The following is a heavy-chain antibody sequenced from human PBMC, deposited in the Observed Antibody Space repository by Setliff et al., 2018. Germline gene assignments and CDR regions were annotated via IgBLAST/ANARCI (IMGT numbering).Heavy chain of an antibody. Sequence: ASVKVSCKASGYTFTSYGVSWVRQAPGQGLEWMGWISAYNGNINYAQKFQGRVTMTTDTYTSTATMELRSLRSDDTAVYYCVRAPPTVVIPPGRAFFDPWGQGTQVTVSS. CDR3: VRAPPTVVIPPGRAFFDP. D-gene: IGHD2-2*01. CDR2: ISAYNGNI. CDR1: GYTFTSYG. J-gene: IGHJ5*02. V-gene: IGHV1-18*01.